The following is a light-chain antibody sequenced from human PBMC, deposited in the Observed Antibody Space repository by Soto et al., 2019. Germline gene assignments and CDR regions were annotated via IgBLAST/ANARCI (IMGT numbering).Light chain of an antibody. J-gene: IGKJ5*01. CDR2: GAS. V-gene: IGKV3-20*01. CDR1: QSVSSSY. Sequence: EIVLTQSPGTLSLSPGERATLSCRASQSVSSSYLAWYQQKPGQAPRLLIYGASSRATGIPDRFRGSGSGTDFTLTISRLEPEDFAVYFCQQYGSSPVTFGQGTRLE. CDR3: QQYGSSPVT.